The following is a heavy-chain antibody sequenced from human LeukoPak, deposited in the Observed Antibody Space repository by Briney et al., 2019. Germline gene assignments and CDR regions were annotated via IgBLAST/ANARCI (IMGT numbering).Heavy chain of an antibody. CDR1: GFTFSSYG. Sequence: PGRSLRLSCAASGFTFSSYGMHWVRQAPGKGLEWVAVIWYDGSNKYYADSVKGRFTISRDNSKNTLYLQMNSLRAEDTAVYYCARVGPPGSSSPYYYYYMDVWGKGTTVTVSS. V-gene: IGHV3-33*01. CDR3: ARVGPPGSSSPYYYYYMDV. D-gene: IGHD6-6*01. CDR2: IWYDGSNK. J-gene: IGHJ6*03.